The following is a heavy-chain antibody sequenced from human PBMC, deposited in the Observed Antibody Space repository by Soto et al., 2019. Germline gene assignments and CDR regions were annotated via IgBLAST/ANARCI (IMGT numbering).Heavy chain of an antibody. J-gene: IGHJ4*02. V-gene: IGHV3-30*18. CDR3: AKDRLRFLVFGGIDY. CDR1: GFTFSSYG. CDR2: ISYDGSNK. D-gene: IGHD3-3*01. Sequence: GGSLRLSCAASGFTFSSYGMHWVRQAPGKGLEWVAVISYDGSNKYYADSVKGRFTISRDNSKNTLYLQMNSLRAEDTAVYYCAKDRLRFLVFGGIDYWGQGTLVTVSS.